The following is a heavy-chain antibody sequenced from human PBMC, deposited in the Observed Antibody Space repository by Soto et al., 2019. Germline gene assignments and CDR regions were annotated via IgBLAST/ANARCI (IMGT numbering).Heavy chain of an antibody. D-gene: IGHD3-22*01. J-gene: IGHJ4*02. CDR2: IKQDGSEK. Sequence: GGSLRLSCAASGFTFSSYWMSWVRQAPGKGLEWVANIKQDGSEKYYVDSVKGRFTISRDNAKNSLYLQMNSLRAEDTAVYYSARVLTYDSKDYWGQGTLVTVSS. CDR1: GFTFSSYW. V-gene: IGHV3-7*05. CDR3: ARVLTYDSKDY.